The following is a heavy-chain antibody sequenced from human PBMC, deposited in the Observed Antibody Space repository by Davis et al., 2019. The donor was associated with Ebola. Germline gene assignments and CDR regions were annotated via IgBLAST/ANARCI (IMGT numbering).Heavy chain of an antibody. D-gene: IGHD5-12*01. CDR2: IKPDGSDK. V-gene: IGHV3-7*03. J-gene: IGHJ4*02. CDR3: AKGAR. Sequence: PGGSLRLSCAASGFTLSTIWMSWVRQAPGKGLEWVATIKPDGSDKYFVDSVKGRFTISRDNAKSSLYLQMNSLRVEDTALYYCAKGARWGQGTLVTVSS. CDR1: GFTLSTIW.